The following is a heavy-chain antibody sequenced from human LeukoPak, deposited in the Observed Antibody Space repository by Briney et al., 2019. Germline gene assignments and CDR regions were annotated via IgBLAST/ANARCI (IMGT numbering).Heavy chain of an antibody. D-gene: IGHD1-26*01. CDR1: GYSISSGYY. CDR3: ARIHREVGAFLDY. Sequence: SETLSLTCTVSGYSISSGYYWGWIRQPPGKGLEWIGSIYHSGSTYYNPPLKSRVTISVDTSKNQFSLKLSSVTAADTAVYYCARIHREVGAFLDYWGQGTLVTVSS. V-gene: IGHV4-38-2*02. CDR2: IYHSGST. J-gene: IGHJ4*02.